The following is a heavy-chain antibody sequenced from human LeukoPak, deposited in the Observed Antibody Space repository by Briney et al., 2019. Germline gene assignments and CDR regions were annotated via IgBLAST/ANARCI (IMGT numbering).Heavy chain of an antibody. CDR2: IDPSDSYT. Sequence: GESLKISCKGSGYSFTNYWISWVRQMPGKGLEWMGKIDPSDSYTNYSPSFQGHVTISADKSISTTYLQWSSLKASDTAMYYCARGYCSGGSCNWFDPGGQGTLVTVSS. D-gene: IGHD2-15*01. CDR3: ARGYCSGGSCNWFDP. CDR1: GYSFTNYW. V-gene: IGHV5-10-1*01. J-gene: IGHJ5*02.